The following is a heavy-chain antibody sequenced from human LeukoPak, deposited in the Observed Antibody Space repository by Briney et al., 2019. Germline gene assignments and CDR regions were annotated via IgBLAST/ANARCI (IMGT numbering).Heavy chain of an antibody. D-gene: IGHD6-6*01. V-gene: IGHV3-13*01. CDR1: GFTFSSYD. Sequence: SGGSLRLSCAASGFTFSSYDMHWVRQATGKGLEWVSAIGTAGDTYYPGSVKGRFTISRDNSKNTLYPQMNSLRAEDTAVYYCARNGVNRVSSSSHYYYYMDVWGKGTTVTVSS. CDR3: ARNGVNRVSSSSHYYYYMDV. CDR2: IGTAGDT. J-gene: IGHJ6*03.